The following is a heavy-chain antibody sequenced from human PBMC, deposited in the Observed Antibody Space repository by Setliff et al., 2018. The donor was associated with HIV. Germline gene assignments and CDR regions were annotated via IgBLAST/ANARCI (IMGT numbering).Heavy chain of an antibody. CDR2: LSYSGST. Sequence: SETLSLTCTVSSVSFSSYSWTWIRQPPGKGLEWIGYLSYSGSTNYNPSLKSRVTMSLDTSKSQFSLKLNSVTAADTAVYYCARDRVHNPSYNFWSGPTNYYYYMDVWGKGTTVTVSS. CDR3: ARDRVHNPSYNFWSGPTNYYYYMDV. D-gene: IGHD3-3*01. V-gene: IGHV4-59*01. CDR1: SVSFSSYS. J-gene: IGHJ6*03.